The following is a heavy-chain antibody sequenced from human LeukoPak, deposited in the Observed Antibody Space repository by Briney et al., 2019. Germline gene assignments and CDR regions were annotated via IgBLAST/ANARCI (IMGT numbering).Heavy chain of an antibody. D-gene: IGHD1-26*01. Sequence: ASVKVSCKASGYTFTSYDINWVRQATGQGLEGMGWMNPNSGNTGYAQKFQGRVTITRNTSIRTAYMELSSLRSEDTAVYYCARLWWELPNYYYYYMDVWGKGTTVTVSS. CDR2: MNPNSGNT. J-gene: IGHJ6*03. CDR1: GYTFTSYD. CDR3: ARLWWELPNYYYYYMDV. V-gene: IGHV1-8*03.